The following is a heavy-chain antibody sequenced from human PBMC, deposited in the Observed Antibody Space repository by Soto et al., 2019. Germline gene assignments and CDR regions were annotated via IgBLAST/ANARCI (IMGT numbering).Heavy chain of an antibody. Sequence: EVQLVESGGGLVQPGGSLRLSCAASGFTFSDHYMDWVRQAPGQGLEWVGRSKNKADSYTTEYAASVKGRFTISRDASKTSLFLQMSSLKTEDTAVYYCTVWGSGNDVGAAWGQGILVTVSS. CDR2: SKNKADSYTT. CDR3: TVWGSGNDVGAA. J-gene: IGHJ4*02. CDR1: GFTFSDHY. V-gene: IGHV3-72*01. D-gene: IGHD3-10*01.